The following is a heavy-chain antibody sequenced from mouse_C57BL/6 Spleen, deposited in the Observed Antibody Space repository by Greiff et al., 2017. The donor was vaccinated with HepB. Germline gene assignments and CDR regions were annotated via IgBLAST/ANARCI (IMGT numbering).Heavy chain of an antibody. Sequence: EVNLVESGGGLVKPGGSLKLSCAASGFTFSDYGMHWVRQAPEKGLEWVAYISSGSSTIYYADTVKGRFTISRDNAKNTLFLQMTSLRSEDTAMYYCARNYDLRLFAYWGQGTLVTVSA. CDR3: ARNYDLRLFAY. J-gene: IGHJ3*01. V-gene: IGHV5-17*01. D-gene: IGHD2-4*01. CDR2: ISSGSSTI. CDR1: GFTFSDYG.